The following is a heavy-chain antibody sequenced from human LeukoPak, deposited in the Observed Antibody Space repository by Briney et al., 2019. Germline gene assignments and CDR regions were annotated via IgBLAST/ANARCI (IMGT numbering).Heavy chain of an antibody. J-gene: IGHJ5*02. CDR3: ARQGGGWFDP. CDR2: IYYSGST. CDR1: GGSISSGGYY. Sequence: SETLSLTCAVSGGSISSGGYYWGWIRQPPGQGLEWIGSIYYSGSTYYNPSLKSRVTISVDTSKNQFSLKLSSVTAADTAVYYCARQGGGWFDPWGQGTLVTVSS. V-gene: IGHV4-39*01. D-gene: IGHD3-16*01.